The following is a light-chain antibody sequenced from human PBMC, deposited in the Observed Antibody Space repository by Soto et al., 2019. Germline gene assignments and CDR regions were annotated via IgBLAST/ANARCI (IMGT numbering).Light chain of an antibody. CDR3: QQYYSYPRT. J-gene: IGKJ1*01. V-gene: IGKV1-8*01. CDR2: AAS. Sequence: AIRMTQSPSSFSASTGDRVTITCRASQGISSYLAWYQQKPGKAPKLLIYAASTLQCGVPSRFSGSGSGTDFTLTISCLQSEDFATDYCQQYYSYPRTFGQGTKVEIK. CDR1: QGISSY.